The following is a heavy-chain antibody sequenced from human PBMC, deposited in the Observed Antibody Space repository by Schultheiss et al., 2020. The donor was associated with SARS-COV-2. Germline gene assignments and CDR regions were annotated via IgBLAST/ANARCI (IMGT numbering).Heavy chain of an antibody. J-gene: IGHJ3*02. CDR2: IYYSGST. CDR1: GGSISSGGYY. V-gene: IGHV4-31*03. CDR3: ARASTIFGVVIHDDAFDI. D-gene: IGHD3-3*01. Sequence: SETLSLTCTVSGGSISSGGYYWSWIRQHPGKGLEWIGYIYYSGSTYYNPSLKSRVTMSVDTSKNQFSLKLSSVTAADTAVYYCARASTIFGVVIHDDAFDIWGQGTMVTVSS.